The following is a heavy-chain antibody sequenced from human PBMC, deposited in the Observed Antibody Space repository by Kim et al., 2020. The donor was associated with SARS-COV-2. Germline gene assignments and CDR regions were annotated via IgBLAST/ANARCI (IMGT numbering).Heavy chain of an antibody. V-gene: IGHV3-23*01. CDR2: ISGSGGST. CDR1: GFTFSSYA. J-gene: IGHJ4*02. D-gene: IGHD1-26*01. Sequence: GGSLRLSCAASGFTFSSYAMSWVRQAPGKGLEWVSAISGSGGSTYYADSVKGRFTISRDNSKNTLYLQMNSLRAEDTAVYYCAKDRRGGSHHRPPYYFGYWGQGTLVTVSS. CDR3: AKDRRGGSHHRPPYYFGY.